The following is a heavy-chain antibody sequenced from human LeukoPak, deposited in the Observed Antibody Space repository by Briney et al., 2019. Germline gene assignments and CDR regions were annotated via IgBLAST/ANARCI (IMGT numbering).Heavy chain of an antibody. Sequence: GGSLRLSCAASGFTFSLFGMTWVRQAPGRGLEWISYISSSRRTINFADSVKGRFTISRDNAKNSLYLQMNNLRAEDTAVYYCARDGDSGGYYYGPFDNWGQGTLVTVSS. CDR1: GFTFSLFG. V-gene: IGHV3-48*04. CDR3: ARDGDSGGYYYGPFDN. D-gene: IGHD3-22*01. J-gene: IGHJ4*02. CDR2: ISSSRRTI.